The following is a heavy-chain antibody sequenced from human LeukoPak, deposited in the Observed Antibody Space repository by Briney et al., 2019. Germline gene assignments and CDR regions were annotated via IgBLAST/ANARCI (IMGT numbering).Heavy chain of an antibody. V-gene: IGHV3-48*01. CDR1: GFTFSSYS. J-gene: IGHJ4*02. Sequence: HPGGSLRLSCAASGFTFSSYSMNWVRQAPGKGLEWVSYISSSSSTIFYPDPVKGRFTISRDNAKNSLYLQMNSLRADDTAVYYCARVHGGYPFDYWGQGTLVTVSS. D-gene: IGHD2-15*01. CDR3: ARVHGGYPFDY. CDR2: ISSSSSTI.